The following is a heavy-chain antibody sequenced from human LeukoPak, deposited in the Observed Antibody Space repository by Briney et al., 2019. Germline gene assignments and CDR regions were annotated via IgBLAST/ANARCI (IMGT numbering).Heavy chain of an antibody. Sequence: GGSLRLSCAASGFTFSSYSMTWVRQAPGKGLEWVSTISGSGGGTYYADSGKGRLTISRDNSKNTLNLQMNSLRAEDTAVYYCAGGFWYFDFWGQGTLVTASS. CDR3: AGGFWYFDF. J-gene: IGHJ4*02. CDR2: ISGSGGGT. CDR1: GFTFSSYS. D-gene: IGHD3-3*01. V-gene: IGHV3-23*01.